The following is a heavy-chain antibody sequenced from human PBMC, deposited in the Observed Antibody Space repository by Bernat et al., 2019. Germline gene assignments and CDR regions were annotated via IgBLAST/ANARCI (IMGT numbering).Heavy chain of an antibody. CDR1: GFTFSSYE. CDR2: ISSSGSTI. V-gene: IGHV3-48*03. CDR3: ARDSGGWVYFDY. D-gene: IGHD6-19*01. Sequence: EVQLVESGGGLVQPGGSLRLSCAASGFTFSSYEMNWVRQAPGKGVEWVSYISSSGSTIYYADSVKGRFTISRDNAKNSLYLQMNSLRAEDTAVYYCARDSGGWVYFDYWGQGTLVTVSS. J-gene: IGHJ4*02.